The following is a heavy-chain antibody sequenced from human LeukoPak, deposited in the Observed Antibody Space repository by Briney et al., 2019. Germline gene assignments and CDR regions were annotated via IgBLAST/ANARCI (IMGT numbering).Heavy chain of an antibody. D-gene: IGHD3-10*01. CDR2: IYHSGST. V-gene: IGHV4-38-2*02. J-gene: IGHJ4*02. CDR1: GYSISSGYY. Sequence: SETLSLTCTVSGYSISSGYYWGWIRQPPGKGLEWIGSIYHSGSTYYNPSLKSRVTISVDTSKNQFSLKLSSVTAADTAVYYCARVVDYYGSGSYYNDYWGQGTLVTVSS. CDR3: ARVVDYYGSGSYYNDY.